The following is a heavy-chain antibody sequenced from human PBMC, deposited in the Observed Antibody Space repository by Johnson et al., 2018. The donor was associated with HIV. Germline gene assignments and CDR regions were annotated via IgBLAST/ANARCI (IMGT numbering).Heavy chain of an antibody. D-gene: IGHD6-13*01. CDR2: ISSDGSST. Sequence: VQLVESGGGLVQPGGSLRLSCAASGFTFSRYWMHWVRQAPGKGLVWVSRISSDGSSTPSADSVQGRFSISRDNAKNTMYWQMDSLRVEDTAVYYCAKDGSSSWYNGAFDIWGQGTMVTVSS. J-gene: IGHJ3*02. V-gene: IGHV3-74*01. CDR3: AKDGSSSWYNGAFDI. CDR1: GFTFSRYW.